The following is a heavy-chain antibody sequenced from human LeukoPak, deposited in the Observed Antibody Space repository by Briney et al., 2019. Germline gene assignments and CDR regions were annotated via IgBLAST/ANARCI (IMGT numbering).Heavy chain of an antibody. CDR2: INPNSGGT. V-gene: IGHV1-2*02. CDR1: GYTFTGYY. J-gene: IGHJ5*02. Sequence: ASVKVSCKASGYTFTGYYMHWVRQAPGQGLEWMGWINPNSGGTNYAQKFQGRVTMTRDTSISTAYMELSSLRSEDTAVYYCARGPDSSGYYRWFDPWGQGTLVTVSS. CDR3: ARGPDSSGYYRWFDP. D-gene: IGHD3-22*01.